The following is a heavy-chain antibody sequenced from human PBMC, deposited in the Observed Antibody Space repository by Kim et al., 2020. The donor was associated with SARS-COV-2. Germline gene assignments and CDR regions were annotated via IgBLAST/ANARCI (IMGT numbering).Heavy chain of an antibody. J-gene: IGHJ3*02. CDR2: IYYSGST. CDR3: ARPDRELLHDTFDI. V-gene: IGHV4-39*01. Sequence: SETLSLTCTVSGGSISSSSYFWGWIRQPPGKGLEWIGSIYYSGSTYYNPSLKSRVTISVDTSKNQFSLKLSSVTAADTAVYYFARPDRELLHDTFDICG. CDR1: GGSISSSSYF. D-gene: IGHD1-26*01.